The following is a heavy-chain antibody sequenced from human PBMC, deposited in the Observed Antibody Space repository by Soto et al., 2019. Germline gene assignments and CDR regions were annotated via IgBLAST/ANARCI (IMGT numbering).Heavy chain of an antibody. D-gene: IGHD6-19*01. Sequence: GGSLRLSCVASGFTFRTLAMGWVGQAPGKGLEWVSVMSYNGDEIYYADSVKGRFTISRDNSENTLYLQMSSLRAEDTAVYYCAKDAARTSGWYYFDYWGQGTLVTVSS. CDR2: MSYNGDEI. CDR3: AKDAARTSGWYYFDY. CDR1: GFTFRTLA. J-gene: IGHJ4*02. V-gene: IGHV3-23*01.